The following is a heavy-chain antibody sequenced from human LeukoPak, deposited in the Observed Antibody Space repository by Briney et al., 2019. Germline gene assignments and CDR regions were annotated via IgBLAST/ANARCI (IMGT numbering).Heavy chain of an antibody. Sequence: GASLKISCKGSGYSFTSYWIGWVRPMPGKGLEWMGIIYPGDSDTRYSPSFQGQVTISADKSISTAYLQWSSLKASDTAMYYCARRGYYYGSGSYIHFDYWGQGTLVTVSS. V-gene: IGHV5-51*01. CDR3: ARRGYYYGSGSYIHFDY. CDR1: GYSFTSYW. D-gene: IGHD3-10*01. J-gene: IGHJ4*02. CDR2: IYPGDSDT.